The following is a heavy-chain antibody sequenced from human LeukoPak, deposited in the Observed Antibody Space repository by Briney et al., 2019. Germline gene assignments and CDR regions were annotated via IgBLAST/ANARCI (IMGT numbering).Heavy chain of an antibody. D-gene: IGHD3-3*01. CDR3: ARDLDRLRVLRFLEWLSPNYYYYYGMDV. CDR2: ISYDGSNK. Sequence: PGRSLRLSCAASGFTFSSYAMHWVRQAPGKGLEWVAVISYDGSNKYYADSVKGRFTISRDNSKNTLYLQMNSLRAEDTAVYYCARDLDRLRVLRFLEWLSPNYYYYYGMDVWGQGTTVTVSS. J-gene: IGHJ6*02. V-gene: IGHV3-30-3*01. CDR1: GFTFSSYA.